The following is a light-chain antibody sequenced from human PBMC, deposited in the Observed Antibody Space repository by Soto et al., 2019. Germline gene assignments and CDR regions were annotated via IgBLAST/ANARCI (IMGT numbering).Light chain of an antibody. CDR2: DAS. V-gene: IGKV1-5*01. Sequence: DIQITQSASTLSAYVGDRVTITCRASQSISSWLAWYQQKPGKAPKLLIYDASSLESGVPSRFSGSGSGTEFTLTISSLQPDDFATYYCQQYNSYSMTFGQGTKVDIK. CDR3: QQYNSYSMT. CDR1: QSISSW. J-gene: IGKJ1*01.